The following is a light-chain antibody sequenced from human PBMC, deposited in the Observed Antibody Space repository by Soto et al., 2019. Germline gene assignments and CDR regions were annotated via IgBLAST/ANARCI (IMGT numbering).Light chain of an antibody. V-gene: IGKV2-24*01. CDR1: QSLVHSDGNTY. CDR3: QQTYTTPEIT. J-gene: IGKJ5*01. Sequence: DIVLTQTPLSSPVTLGQPASISCRSSQSLVHSDGNTYLSWLHQRPGQSPRLLIYKISDRFSGVPDRFSGSGAGTDFTLTISSLQPEDFAIYYCQQTYTTPEITFGQGTRLEIK. CDR2: KIS.